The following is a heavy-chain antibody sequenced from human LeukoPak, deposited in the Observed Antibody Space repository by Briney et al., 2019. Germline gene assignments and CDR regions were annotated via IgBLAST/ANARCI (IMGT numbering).Heavy chain of an antibody. CDR1: GFTFSSSG. J-gene: IGHJ4*02. V-gene: IGHV3-23*01. CDR2: ISGSGENT. D-gene: IGHD3-22*01. Sequence: GGSLRLSCAASGFTFSSSGMSWVRQAPGKGLEWVSTISGSGENTYYADSVKGRFTISRDNSRDTLYLRMKSLRADDTAVYFCAKQPYYYDSYYLHYWGQGTLVTVSS. CDR3: AKQPYYYDSYYLHY.